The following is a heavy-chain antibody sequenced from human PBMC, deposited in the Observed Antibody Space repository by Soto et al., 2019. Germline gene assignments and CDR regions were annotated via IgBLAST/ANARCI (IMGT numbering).Heavy chain of an antibody. CDR3: ANILVGQWLVPGGY. D-gene: IGHD6-19*01. CDR2: SDFSGRLT. J-gene: IGHJ4*02. V-gene: IGHV3-23*01. Sequence: EVQILESGGALIQPGGSLRLSCAASGFTSSMTWVRQAPGKGLEWVSASDFSGRLTYYADSVKGRFTIFRETSVNTLFLQMNSLRTEDTAVYYCANILVGQWLVPGGYWGPGTLVTVSS. CDR1: GFTSS.